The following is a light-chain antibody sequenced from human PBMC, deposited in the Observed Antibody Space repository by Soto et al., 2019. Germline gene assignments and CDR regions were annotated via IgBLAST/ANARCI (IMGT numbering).Light chain of an antibody. CDR2: WAA. J-gene: IGKJ2*01. CDR3: QQYYSTPNT. CDR1: QSVLYSSNHKNY. Sequence: DIVMTQSPDSLAMSLGERATINCKSSQSVLYSSNHKNYLAWYQQKPGQPPKLLIYWAATRESGVPDRFSGSGSGTDFTLTIRSLQAEDGAVYYCQQYYSTPNTFGQGTKLEIK. V-gene: IGKV4-1*01.